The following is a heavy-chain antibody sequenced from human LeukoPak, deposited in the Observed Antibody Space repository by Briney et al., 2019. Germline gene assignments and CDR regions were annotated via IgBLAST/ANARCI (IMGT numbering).Heavy chain of an antibody. J-gene: IGHJ4*02. CDR3: ARPGVGAIYYFDS. Sequence: GKSLKISCHGSGYTFSKYWIGWVRQMPGKGLEWMGIIYPPDSDTKYSPSFRGQVTMSVDGSTDTAYLQWNSLKASDTAMYYCARPGVGAIYYFDSWGQGTLVTVSS. D-gene: IGHD1-26*01. CDR1: GYTFSKYW. CDR2: IYPPDSDT. V-gene: IGHV5-51*01.